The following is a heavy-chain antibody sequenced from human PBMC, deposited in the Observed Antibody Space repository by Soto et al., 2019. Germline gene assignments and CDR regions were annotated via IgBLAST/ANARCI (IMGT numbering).Heavy chain of an antibody. D-gene: IGHD4-17*01. V-gene: IGHV3-23*01. J-gene: IGHJ4*02. CDR2: ISGSGGST. Sequence: GGSLRLSCAASGFTFSSYAMSWVRQAPGKGLEWVSAISGSGGSTYYADSVKGRFTISRDNSKNTLYLQMNSLRAEDTAVYYCAKRPHFTVTGRYFDYWGQGTLVTVSS. CDR1: GFTFSSYA. CDR3: AKRPHFTVTGRYFDY.